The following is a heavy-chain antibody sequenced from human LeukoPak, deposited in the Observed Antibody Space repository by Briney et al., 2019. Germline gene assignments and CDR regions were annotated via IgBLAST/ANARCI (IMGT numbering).Heavy chain of an antibody. D-gene: IGHD6-19*01. CDR2: INPNSGGT. J-gene: IGHJ4*02. Sequence: VASVKVSCKASGYTFTGYYMHWVRQAPGQGLEWMGWINPNSGGTNYAQKFQGRVTMTRDTSISTAYMELSRLRSDDTAVYYCARDVGGSSGWYPYPSYFDYWGQGTLVTVSS. CDR1: GYTFTGYY. V-gene: IGHV1-2*02. CDR3: ARDVGGSSGWYPYPSYFDY.